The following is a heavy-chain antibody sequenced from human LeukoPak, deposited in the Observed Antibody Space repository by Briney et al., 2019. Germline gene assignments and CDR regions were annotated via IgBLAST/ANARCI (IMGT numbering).Heavy chain of an antibody. CDR2: IYTSGST. J-gene: IGHJ6*03. Sequence: SETLSLTCTVSGGSISSGSYYWSWIRQPAGKGLEWIGRIYTSGSTDYNPSLKSRVTISVDTSKNQFSLKLSSVTAADTAVYYCARRGYSSSWNYYYMDVWGKGTTVTVSS. D-gene: IGHD6-13*01. CDR1: GGSISSGSYY. V-gene: IGHV4-61*02. CDR3: ARRGYSSSWNYYYMDV.